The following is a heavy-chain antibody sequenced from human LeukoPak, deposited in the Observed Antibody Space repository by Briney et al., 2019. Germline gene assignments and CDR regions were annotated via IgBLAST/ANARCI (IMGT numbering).Heavy chain of an antibody. Sequence: VASVKVSCKASGYTFTNYGIAWVRQAPGQGLEWMGWISAYNGNTRYAQKFQGRVTMTTDTSTSTAYLELRSLRSDDTAIYYCARDYSHYCSSTSCSFYFDYWGQGTLVTVSS. V-gene: IGHV1-18*01. D-gene: IGHD2-2*01. CDR1: GYTFTNYG. J-gene: IGHJ4*02. CDR2: ISAYNGNT. CDR3: ARDYSHYCSSTSCSFYFDY.